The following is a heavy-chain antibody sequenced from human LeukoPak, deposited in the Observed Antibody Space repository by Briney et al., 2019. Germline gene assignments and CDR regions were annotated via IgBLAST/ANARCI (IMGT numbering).Heavy chain of an antibody. CDR2: ISTSSSYI. D-gene: IGHD1-14*01. V-gene: IGHV3-21*01. Sequence: GGSLRLSCAASGFTFSSYWMHWVRQAPGKGLEWVSSISTSSSYIYYADSVKGRFTISRDNAKNSLYLQMNSLRAEDTAVYYCARDRGNQRGYYYYYMDVWGKGTTVTVSS. CDR3: ARDRGNQRGYYYYYMDV. CDR1: GFTFSSYW. J-gene: IGHJ6*03.